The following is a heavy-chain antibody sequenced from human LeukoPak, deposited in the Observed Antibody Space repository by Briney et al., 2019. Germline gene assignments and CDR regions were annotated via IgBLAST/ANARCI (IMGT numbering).Heavy chain of an antibody. V-gene: IGHV1-8*01. CDR3: ARDYQDRTLDIVVVPAVGDY. CDR2: MNPNSGNT. D-gene: IGHD2-2*01. CDR1: GYTFTSYD. Sequence: ASVKVSCKASGYTFTSYDINWVRQATGQGLEWMGWMNPNSGNTGYAQKFQGRVTMTRNTSISTAYMELSSLRSEDTAVYYCARDYQDRTLDIVVVPAVGDYWGQGTLVTVSS. J-gene: IGHJ4*02.